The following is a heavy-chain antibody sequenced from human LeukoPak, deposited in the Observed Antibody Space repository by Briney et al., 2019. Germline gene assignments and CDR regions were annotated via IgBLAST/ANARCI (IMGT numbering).Heavy chain of an antibody. D-gene: IGHD4-17*01. V-gene: IGHV3-74*01. J-gene: IGHJ6*03. CDR2: INSDGSST. CDR3: ARDRLTTVTSRSARRDYYYYMDV. Sequence: QTGGSLRLSCAASGFTFSSYWMHWVRQAPGKGLVWVSRINSDGSSTSYADSVKGRFTISRDNAKNTLYLQMNSLRAEDTAVHCCARDRLTTVTSRSARRDYYYYMDVWGKGTTVTVSS. CDR1: GFTFSSYW.